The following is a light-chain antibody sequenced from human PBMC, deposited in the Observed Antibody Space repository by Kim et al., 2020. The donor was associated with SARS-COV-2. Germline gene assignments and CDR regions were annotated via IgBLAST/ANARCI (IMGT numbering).Light chain of an antibody. CDR1: KLGDTF. V-gene: IGLV3-1*01. CDR3: QAWDSTTAAV. J-gene: IGLJ2*01. Sequence: SPGQTANITFSGHKLGDTFPSWSQRRPGQSPVLVIYQETKRPSGIPGRFSASNYGNTATLTISGAQPMDEAVYYCQAWDSTTAAVFGGGTRLTVL. CDR2: QET.